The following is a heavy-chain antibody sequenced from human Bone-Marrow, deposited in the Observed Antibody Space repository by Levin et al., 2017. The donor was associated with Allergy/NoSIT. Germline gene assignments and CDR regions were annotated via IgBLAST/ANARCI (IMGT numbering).Heavy chain of an antibody. CDR3: AGEYSSSSAY. V-gene: IGHV4-39*07. Sequence: SETLSLTCTVSGGSISSSSHHWGWVRQPPGKGLEWIGSIYYTGTTYYRPSLRGRVAISVDTSKNQFSLRLTSVTAADTAMYYCAGEYSSSSAYWGQGTLVTVSS. D-gene: IGHD6-6*01. J-gene: IGHJ4*02. CDR1: GGSISSSSHH. CDR2: IYYTGTT.